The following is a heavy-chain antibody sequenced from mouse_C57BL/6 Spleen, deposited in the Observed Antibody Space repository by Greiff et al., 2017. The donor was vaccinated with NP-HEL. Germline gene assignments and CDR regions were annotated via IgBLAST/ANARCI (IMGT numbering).Heavy chain of an antibody. CDR1: GYTFTSYW. V-gene: IGHV1-55*01. CDR2: IYPGSGST. Sequence: VQLQQSGAELVKPGASVKMSCKASGYTFTSYWITWVKQRPGQGLEWIGDIYPGSGSTNYNEKFKSKATLTVDTSSSTAYMQLSSLTSEASAVYYCAKEGNYYGSSDWLAYWGQGTLVTVSA. J-gene: IGHJ3*01. D-gene: IGHD1-1*01. CDR3: AKEGNYYGSSDWLAY.